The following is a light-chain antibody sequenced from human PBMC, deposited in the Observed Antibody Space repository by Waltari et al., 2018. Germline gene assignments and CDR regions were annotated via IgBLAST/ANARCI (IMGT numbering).Light chain of an antibody. CDR3: QQSYITTYT. J-gene: IGKJ2*01. Sequence: IQMTPSPSSLSASVGDRVPITCRPSQSISSSLNWYQQIPGKAPKLLIYVASNLQSGVPSRFSGSGSGTDFSLTISSLQPEDFATYYCQQSYITTYTFGQGTKLEIK. V-gene: IGKV1-39*01. CDR2: VAS. CDR1: QSISSS.